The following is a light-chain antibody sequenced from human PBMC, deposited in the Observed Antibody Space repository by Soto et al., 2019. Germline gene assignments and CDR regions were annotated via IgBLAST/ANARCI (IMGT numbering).Light chain of an antibody. CDR2: GSS. CDR1: SSNIGAGHV. J-gene: IGLJ2*01. Sequence: QLVLTQPPSVSGAPGQRVTISCTGSSSNIGAGHVVHWYQQFPGRAPNLLIYGSSNRPSGVPDRFSGSKSGTSASLAITGLQAEDEADYYCQSSDNTLSASVFGGGTKVTVL. CDR3: QSSDNTLSASV. V-gene: IGLV1-40*01.